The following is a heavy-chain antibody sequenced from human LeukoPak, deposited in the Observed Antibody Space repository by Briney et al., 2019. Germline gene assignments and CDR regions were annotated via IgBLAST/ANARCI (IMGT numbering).Heavy chain of an antibody. J-gene: IGHJ4*02. CDR3: AKEGVATVAFDS. CDR1: GFTFSDYN. D-gene: IGHD4-23*01. Sequence: GGSLRLSCAASGFTFSDYNMRWIRQAPGKGLEWVSSISRSGSTKYYADSVKGRFTISRDNAKNSLYLQVNSLRTEDTALYYCAKEGVATVAFDSWGQGTLVTVSS. CDR2: ISRSGSTK. V-gene: IGHV3-11*01.